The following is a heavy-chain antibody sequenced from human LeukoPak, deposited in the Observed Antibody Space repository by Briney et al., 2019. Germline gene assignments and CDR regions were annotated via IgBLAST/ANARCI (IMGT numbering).Heavy chain of an antibody. CDR3: AKDYLAIYYDFWSGYSYYFDY. V-gene: IGHV3-30*02. D-gene: IGHD3-3*01. Sequence: PGGSLRLSCAASGFTFSSYGMHWVRQAPGKGLEWVAFIRYDGSNKYYADSVKGRFTISRDNSKNTLYLQMNSLGAEDTAVYYCAKDYLAIYYDFWSGYSYYFDYWGQGTLVTVSS. J-gene: IGHJ4*02. CDR2: IRYDGSNK. CDR1: GFTFSSYG.